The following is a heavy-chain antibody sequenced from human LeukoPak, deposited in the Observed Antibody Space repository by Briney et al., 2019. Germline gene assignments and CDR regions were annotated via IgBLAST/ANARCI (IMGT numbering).Heavy chain of an antibody. D-gene: IGHD6-19*01. CDR3: ARGTSGWYWGFGY. CDR2: INHSGST. CDR1: GGSFSGYY. J-gene: IGHJ4*02. V-gene: IGHV4-34*01. Sequence: SETLSLTCAVYGGSFSGYYWSWIRQPPGKGLEWIGEINHSGSTNYNPSLKSRVTISVDTSKNQFSLKLSSATAADTAVYYCARGTSGWYWGFGYWGQGTLVTVSS.